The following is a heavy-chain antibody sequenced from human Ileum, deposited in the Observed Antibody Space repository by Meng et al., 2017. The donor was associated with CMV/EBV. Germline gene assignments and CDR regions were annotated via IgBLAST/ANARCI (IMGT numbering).Heavy chain of an antibody. J-gene: IGHJ6*02. V-gene: IGHV3-53*01. D-gene: IGHD1-1*01. CDR2: MYSGGTR. CDR3: ARETSSPTISYYYFAMDV. CDR1: GFTVSSNY. Sequence: GGSLRLSCAASGFTVSSNYMTWVRQAPGKGLEWVSLMYSGGTRYYADSVKGRFTISRDNSKNTLYLQMNSLRAEDTAVYFCARETSSPTISYYYFAMDVWGQGTTVTVSS.